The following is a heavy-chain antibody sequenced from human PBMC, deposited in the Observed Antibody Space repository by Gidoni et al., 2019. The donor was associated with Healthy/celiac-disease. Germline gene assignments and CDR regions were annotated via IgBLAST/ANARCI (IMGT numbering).Heavy chain of an antibody. Sequence: QVTLKESGPVLVKPTETLTLTCTVPGFSLSNARMGVSWIRQPPGKALEWLAHIFSNDEKSYSTSLKSRLTISKDTSKSQVVLTMTNMDPVDTATYYCARREAADYYYGMDVWGQGTTVTVSS. CDR1: GFSLSNARMG. D-gene: IGHD6-13*01. CDR3: ARREAADYYYGMDV. V-gene: IGHV2-26*01. J-gene: IGHJ6*02. CDR2: IFSNDEK.